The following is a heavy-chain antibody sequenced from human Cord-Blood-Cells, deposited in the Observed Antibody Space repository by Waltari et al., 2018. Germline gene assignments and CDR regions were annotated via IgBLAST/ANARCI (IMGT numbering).Heavy chain of an antibody. CDR3: ATRGGYYYDSSGSPGAFDI. V-gene: IGHV1-24*01. CDR1: GYTLTELS. J-gene: IGHJ3*02. Sequence: QVQLVQSGAEVKKPGASVKVSCTVSGYTLTELSMHWVRQAPGKGLEWMGGFDPEDGETIYAQKFQDRVTMTEDTSTDTAYMELSSLRSEDTAVYYCATRGGYYYDSSGSPGAFDIWGQGTMVTVSS. D-gene: IGHD3-22*01. CDR2: FDPEDGET.